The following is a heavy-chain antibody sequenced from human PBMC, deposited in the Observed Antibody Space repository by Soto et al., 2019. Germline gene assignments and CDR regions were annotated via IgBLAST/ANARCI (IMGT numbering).Heavy chain of an antibody. CDR3: ARARRLRDRSDY. CDR1: GFTFSSYS. Sequence: EVQLVESGGGLVKPGGSLRLSCAASGFTFSSYSMNWVRQAPGKGLEWVSSISSSSSYICYADSVKGRFTISRDNAKNSLYLQMNSLRAEDTAVYYCARARRLRDRSDYWGQGTLVTVSS. J-gene: IGHJ4*02. V-gene: IGHV3-21*01. CDR2: ISSSSSYI.